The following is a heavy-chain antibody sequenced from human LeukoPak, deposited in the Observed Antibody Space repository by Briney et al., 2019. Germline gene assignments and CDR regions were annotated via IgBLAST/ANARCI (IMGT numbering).Heavy chain of an antibody. CDR1: GFTFSTYG. CDR2: IWSDGSIK. Sequence: PPGRSLRLSCAASGFTFSTYGMHWVRQAPGKGLEWVAVIWSDGSIKYYADSVKGRFTISRDNSKNTLYLQMNSLRAEDTAVYYCARAVGPFDIWGQGTIVIVSS. CDR3: ARAVGPFDI. J-gene: IGHJ3*02. V-gene: IGHV3-33*01.